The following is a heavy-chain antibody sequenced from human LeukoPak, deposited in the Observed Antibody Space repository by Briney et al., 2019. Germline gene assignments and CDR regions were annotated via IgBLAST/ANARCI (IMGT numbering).Heavy chain of an antibody. D-gene: IGHD2-21*01. CDR2: ITPNSGGT. J-gene: IGHJ3*02. CDR3: ARVANQTFDI. Sequence: ASVKVSCKASGYTFTTYNIHWVRQAPGQGLEWMGWITPNSGGTSYAQKFQGRVTMTRDTSTSTVYMELSSLRSEDTAVYYCARVANQTFDIWGQGTMVTVSS. V-gene: IGHV1-46*01. CDR1: GYTFTTYN.